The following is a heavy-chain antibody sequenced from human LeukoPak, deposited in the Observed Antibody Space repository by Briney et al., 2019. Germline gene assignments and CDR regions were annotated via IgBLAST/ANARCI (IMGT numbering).Heavy chain of an antibody. CDR2: ISGTSTYI. Sequence: PGGSLRLSCTASGFSFSAYSMNWVRQAPGKGLQWVSSISGTSTYIYYADSVRGRFTISRDNTKNSLYLQMSSLRAGDTAVYYCATVAAGFYWGQGTLVTVSS. CDR3: ATVAAGFY. D-gene: IGHD6-13*01. CDR1: GFSFSAYS. V-gene: IGHV3-21*01. J-gene: IGHJ4*02.